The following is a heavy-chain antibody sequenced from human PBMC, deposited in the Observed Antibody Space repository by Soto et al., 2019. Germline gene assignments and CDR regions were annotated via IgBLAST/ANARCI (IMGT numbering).Heavy chain of an antibody. J-gene: IGHJ4*02. CDR1: GGSVSSGSYY. V-gene: IGHV4-61*01. CDR2: MYYSGST. CDR3: ARGYGSSTSCGGYYFEN. D-gene: IGHD2-2*01. Sequence: SETLSLTCTVSGGSVSSGSYYWSWIRQPPGKGLEWIGYMYYSGSTNYNPSLKSRVTISVDTSKNQFSLKLSSVTAADTAVYYCARGYGSSTSCGGYYFENWGQGTLVTVSS.